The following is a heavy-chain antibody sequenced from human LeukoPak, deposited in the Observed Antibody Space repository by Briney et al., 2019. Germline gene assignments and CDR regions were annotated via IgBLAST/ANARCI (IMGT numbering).Heavy chain of an antibody. CDR2: ISGSGGST. Sequence: PGGSLRLSCAASGFTFSSYWMSWVRQAPGKGLEWVSAISGSGGSTYYADSVKGRFTISRDNSKNTLYLQMNSLRAEDTAVYYCAKGFAILLWFGELRGFDYWGQGTLVTVSS. D-gene: IGHD3-10*01. CDR1: GFTFSSYW. V-gene: IGHV3-23*01. CDR3: AKGFAILLWFGELRGFDY. J-gene: IGHJ4*02.